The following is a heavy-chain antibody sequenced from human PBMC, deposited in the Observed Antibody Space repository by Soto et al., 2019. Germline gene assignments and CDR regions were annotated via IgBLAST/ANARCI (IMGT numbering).Heavy chain of an antibody. CDR1: GFTFSSYA. CDR2: ISGSGGST. CDR3: AKDSWGVGGARYPPLDY. Sequence: GGSLRLSCAASGFTFSSYAMSWVRQAPGKGLEWVSAISGSGGSTYYADSVKGRCTISRDNSKNTLYLQMNSLRAEDTAVYYCAKDSWGVGGARYPPLDYWGQGTLXTVSS. D-gene: IGHD3-16*01. J-gene: IGHJ4*02. V-gene: IGHV3-23*01.